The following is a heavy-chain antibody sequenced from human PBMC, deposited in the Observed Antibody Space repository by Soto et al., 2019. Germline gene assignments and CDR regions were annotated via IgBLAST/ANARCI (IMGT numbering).Heavy chain of an antibody. CDR1: GFTFSSYA. V-gene: IGHV3-23*01. CDR3: AKGAAAGMRYYGMDV. CDR2: ISGSGGST. J-gene: IGHJ6*02. D-gene: IGHD6-13*01. Sequence: PGGSLRLSCAASGFTFSSYAMSWVRQSPGKGLEWVSAISGSGGSTYYADSVKGRFTISRDNSKNTLYLQMNSLRAEDTAVYYCAKGAAAGMRYYGMDVWGQGTTVTVSS.